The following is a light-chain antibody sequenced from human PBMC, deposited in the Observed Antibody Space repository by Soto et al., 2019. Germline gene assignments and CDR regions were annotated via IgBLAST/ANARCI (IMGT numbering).Light chain of an antibody. CDR2: EVS. J-gene: IGLJ1*01. CDR3: SSYTSSSTLV. V-gene: IGLV2-14*01. CDR1: SSDVGGYNY. Sequence: SVRPQPASVSGSPGQAITISCTGTSSDVGGYNYVSWYQQHPGKAPKLMIYEVSNRPSGVSNRFSGSKSGNTASLTISGLQAEDEADYYCSSYTSSSTLVFGTGTKVTVL.